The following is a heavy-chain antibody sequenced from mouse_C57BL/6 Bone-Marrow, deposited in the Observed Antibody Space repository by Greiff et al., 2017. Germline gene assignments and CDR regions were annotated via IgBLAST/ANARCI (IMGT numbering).Heavy chain of an antibody. J-gene: IGHJ4*01. CDR1: GFNIKDYY. CDR3: ARMENWAYYAMDY. CDR2: IDPEDGET. V-gene: IGHV14-2*01. D-gene: IGHD4-1*01. Sequence: VQLKESGAELVKPGASVKLSCTASGFNIKDYYMHWVKQRTEQGLEWIGRIDPEDGETKYAPKFQGTATITADTSSHTAYLQLSSLTSEDTAVYYCARMENWAYYAMDYWGQGTSVTVSS.